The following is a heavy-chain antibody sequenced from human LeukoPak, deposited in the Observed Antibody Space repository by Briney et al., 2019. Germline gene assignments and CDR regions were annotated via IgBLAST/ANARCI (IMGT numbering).Heavy chain of an antibody. J-gene: IGHJ3*02. CDR3: ARGLRNSGSYDGDAFDI. CDR2: ISYDETNK. Sequence: QPGGSLRLSCAASGFTFSNYAMHWVRQAPGKGLEWVAVISYDETNKYYGDSLQGRFTISRDNSRQTLYLQMISLRDEDTAVYYCARGLRNSGSYDGDAFDIWGQGTMVTVSS. V-gene: IGHV3-30*03. CDR1: GFTFSNYA. D-gene: IGHD1-26*01.